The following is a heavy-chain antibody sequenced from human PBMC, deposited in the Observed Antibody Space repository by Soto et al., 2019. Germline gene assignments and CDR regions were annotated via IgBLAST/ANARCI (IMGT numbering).Heavy chain of an antibody. D-gene: IGHD3-16*01. CDR1: GGSISSYY. J-gene: IGHJ4*02. Sequence: QVQLQESGPGLVKPSETLSLTCTVSGGSISSYYWSWIPQPPGKGLEWIGYIYYSRSTNYNPSLRSRVTISVDAAKNQFSLKLSSVTAADTAVYYCARRLGTTFYYWCQGTPVTVSS. V-gene: IGHV4-59*08. CDR2: IYYSRST. CDR3: ARRLGTTFYY.